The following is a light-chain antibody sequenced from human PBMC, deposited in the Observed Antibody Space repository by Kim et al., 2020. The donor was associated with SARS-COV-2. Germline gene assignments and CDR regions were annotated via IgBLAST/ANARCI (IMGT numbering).Light chain of an antibody. V-gene: IGKV3-11*01. CDR1: QSVGIS. J-gene: IGKJ4*01. CDR3: QQQTKWPPAPS. CDR2: DAA. Sequence: SPGEGATLSRRASQSVGISLAWYRHTRGQPPRLLIYDAAIRATCIPDRFSGSGSGTDFTLTIGSLESEDFAVYYCQQQTKWPPAPSFGGGTKLEI.